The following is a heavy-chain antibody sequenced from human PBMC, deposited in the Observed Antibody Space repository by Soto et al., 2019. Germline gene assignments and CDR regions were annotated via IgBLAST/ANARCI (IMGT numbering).Heavy chain of an antibody. Sequence: QVQLVQSGAEVKKPGASVKVSCRASGFTFTLYSMHWVRQAPGQRLEWMGWINGGSGKTKYSQKFQGRVTIARDTSASTAYMEVSSLRSEDTAVYYCARYSGNYQDAFDIWGQGTMLTVSS. CDR3: ARYSGNYQDAFDI. CDR1: GFTFTLYS. CDR2: INGGSGKT. J-gene: IGHJ3*02. V-gene: IGHV1-3*01. D-gene: IGHD1-26*01.